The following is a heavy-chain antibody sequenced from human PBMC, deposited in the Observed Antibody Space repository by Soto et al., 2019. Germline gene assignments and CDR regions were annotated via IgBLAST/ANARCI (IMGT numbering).Heavy chain of an antibody. V-gene: IGHV1-69*01. J-gene: IGHJ3*02. CDR1: GGTFSSYA. CDR2: IIPIFGTA. D-gene: IGHD3-22*01. CDR3: ARSRVTYYYDRSAFDI. Sequence: QVQLVQSGAEVKKPGSSVKVSCKASGGTFSSYAISWVRQAPGQGLEWMGGIIPIFGTANYAQKFQGRVTITADESTSTAYMELSSLRSENTAVYYCARSRVTYYYDRSAFDIWGQGTMVTVSS.